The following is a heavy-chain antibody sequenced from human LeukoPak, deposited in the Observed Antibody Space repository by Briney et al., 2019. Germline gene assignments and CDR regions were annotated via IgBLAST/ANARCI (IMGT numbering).Heavy chain of an antibody. J-gene: IGHJ4*02. Sequence: QPSETLSLTCAVSGGSISSGGYSWSRIRQPPGKGLEWIGYIYHSGSTYYNPSLKSRVTISVDRSKNQFSLKLSSVTAADTAVYYCARGSYDSSGFDYWGQGTLVTVSS. D-gene: IGHD3-22*01. CDR1: GGSISSGGYS. V-gene: IGHV4-30-2*01. CDR3: ARGSYDSSGFDY. CDR2: IYHSGST.